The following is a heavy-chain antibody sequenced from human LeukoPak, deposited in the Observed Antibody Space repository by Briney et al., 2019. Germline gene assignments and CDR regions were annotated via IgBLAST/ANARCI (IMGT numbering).Heavy chain of an antibody. J-gene: IGHJ3*02. D-gene: IGHD3-22*01. CDR1: GYTFTSYY. CDR3: ASYLSQDSSGYWPNDAFDI. CDR2: INPSGGST. Sequence: GASVKVSCKASGYTFTSYYMHWVRQAPGQGLEWMGIINPSGGSTSYAQKFQGRVTMTRDTSTSTVYMELSSLRSEDTAVYYCASYLSQDSSGYWPNDAFDIWGQGTMVTVSS. V-gene: IGHV1-46*01.